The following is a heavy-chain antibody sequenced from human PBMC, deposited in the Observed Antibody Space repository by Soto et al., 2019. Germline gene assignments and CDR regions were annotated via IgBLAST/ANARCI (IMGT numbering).Heavy chain of an antibody. D-gene: IGHD2-8*02. CDR2: ISHDGRNK. CDR1: GFIFGKYD. Sequence: QVQLVESGGGVVQPGRSLRLSYEGSGFIFGKYDMYWVRQAPGKGLEWVTKISHDGRNKDYEDSVQGRFTISRDNSRDTMYLEMNSLRPEDTAIYYCAKGGLPWWSQGIDFWGQGTLVTVSA. V-gene: IGHV3-30*18. CDR3: AKGGLPWWSQGIDF. J-gene: IGHJ4*02.